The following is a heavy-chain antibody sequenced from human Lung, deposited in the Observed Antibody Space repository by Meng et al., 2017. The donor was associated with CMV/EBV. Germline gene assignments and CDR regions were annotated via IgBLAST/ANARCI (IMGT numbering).Heavy chain of an antibody. D-gene: IGHD3-22*01. CDR2: TYYRSKWYN. J-gene: IGHJ5*02. CDR1: GDNVSSNSAA. V-gene: IGHV6-1*01. CDR3: ARDLNYYDSSGNYYVGWVDP. Sequence: SQTLSLTCAISGDNVSSNSAAWNWIRQSPSRGLEWLGRTYYRSKWYNDFAPSVKSRITFNPDTSKNQLSLHLTSVTPEDTAVYYCARDLNYYDSSGNYYVGWVDPWGQGTLVTVSS.